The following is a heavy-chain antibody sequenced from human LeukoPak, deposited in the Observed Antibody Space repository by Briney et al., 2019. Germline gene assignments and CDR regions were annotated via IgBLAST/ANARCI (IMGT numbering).Heavy chain of an antibody. CDR2: ISSSSSYI. CDR1: GFTFSSYS. V-gene: IGHV3-21*01. D-gene: IGHD3-22*01. CDR3: ARDQVPHYYDSSGYGSDY. Sequence: GGSLRLSCAASGFTFSSYSMNWVRQAPGKGLEWVSSISSSSSYIYYADSVKGRFTISRDNAKNSLYLQMNSLRAEDTAVYYCARDQVPHYYDSSGYGSDYWGQGTLVTVSS. J-gene: IGHJ4*02.